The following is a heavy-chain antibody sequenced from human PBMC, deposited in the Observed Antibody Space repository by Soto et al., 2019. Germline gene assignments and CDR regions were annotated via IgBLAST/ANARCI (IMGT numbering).Heavy chain of an antibody. CDR2: IYHSGSA. V-gene: IGHV4-30-2*01. CDR1: GGSISSGGYS. Sequence: SETLSLTCAVSGGSISSGGYSWSWIRQPPGKGLEWIGYIYHSGSAYYNPSLKSRVTISVDRSKNQFSLKLSSVTAADTAVYYCARVKGLLRTYIDYWGQGTLVTVSS. CDR3: ARVKGLLRTYIDY. J-gene: IGHJ4*02. D-gene: IGHD3-22*01.